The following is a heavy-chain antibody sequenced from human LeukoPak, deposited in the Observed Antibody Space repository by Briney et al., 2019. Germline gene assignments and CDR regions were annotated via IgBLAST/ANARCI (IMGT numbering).Heavy chain of an antibody. CDR1: GGTFSSYA. Sequence: ASVKVSCKASGGTFSSYAISWVRQAPGQGLEWMGGIIPIFGTANYAQKFQGRVMITTDESTSTAYMELSSLRSEDTAVYYCAAGYCTNGVCLPGYMDVWGKGTTVTVSS. CDR3: AAGYCTNGVCLPGYMDV. CDR2: IIPIFGTA. J-gene: IGHJ6*03. V-gene: IGHV1-69*05. D-gene: IGHD2-8*01.